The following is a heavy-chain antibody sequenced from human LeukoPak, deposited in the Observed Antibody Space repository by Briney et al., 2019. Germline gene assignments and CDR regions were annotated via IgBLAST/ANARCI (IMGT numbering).Heavy chain of an antibody. CDR1: GGSISTYY. J-gene: IGHJ4*02. CDR2: IYYGGST. D-gene: IGHD3-10*01. CDR3: ARGGPSYYGSGSPFDY. Sequence: SETLSLTCTVSGGSISTYYWSWIRQPPGKELEWIGYIYYGGSTNYNPSLKSRLTISVDTSKNQFSLKLNSVTAADTAVYYCARGGPSYYGSGSPFDYWGQGTLVTISS. V-gene: IGHV4-59*01.